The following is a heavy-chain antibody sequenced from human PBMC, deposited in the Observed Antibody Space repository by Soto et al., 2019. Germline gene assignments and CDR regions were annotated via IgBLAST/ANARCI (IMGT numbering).Heavy chain of an antibody. CDR1: GFSFDRHG. CDR3: ARWGNYKVAVY. D-gene: IGHD1-7*01. J-gene: IGHJ4*02. Sequence: GGSLRLSCAASGFSFDRHGMHWVRQGPGKGLEWVAVIWYDGSNKYYADSVKGRFTISRDNSKNMLYLDMNSLRVEDTALYRCARWGNYKVAVYWGQGTLVTVSS. CDR2: IWYDGSNK. V-gene: IGHV3-33*01.